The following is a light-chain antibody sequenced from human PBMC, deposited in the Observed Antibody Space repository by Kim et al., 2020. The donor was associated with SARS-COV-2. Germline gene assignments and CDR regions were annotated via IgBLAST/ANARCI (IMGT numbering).Light chain of an antibody. V-gene: IGKV1-27*01. Sequence: DIQMTQSPSSLSASVGDRVTLTCRASQDIGHYLAWYQQKPGKVPKLLISDASTLRSGVPSRFSGSGSGTDFTLTINSLQPEDVATYYCQQYDGAPWTFGQGTKVDIK. CDR2: DAS. CDR3: QQYDGAPWT. CDR1: QDIGHY. J-gene: IGKJ1*01.